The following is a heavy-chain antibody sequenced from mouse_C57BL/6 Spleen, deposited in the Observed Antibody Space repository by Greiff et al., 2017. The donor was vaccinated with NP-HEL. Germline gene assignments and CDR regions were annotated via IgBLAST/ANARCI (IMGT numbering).Heavy chain of an antibody. Sequence: VQLVESGAELVRPGTSVKVSCKASGYAFTNYLIAWVKQRPGQGLEWIGVINPGSGGTNYNEKFKGKATLTADKSSSTAYMQLSSLTSEDSAVYFCAREGSSSPYYAMDYWGQGTSVTVSS. D-gene: IGHD1-1*01. CDR3: AREGSSSPYYAMDY. J-gene: IGHJ4*01. CDR2: INPGSGGT. CDR1: GYAFTNYL. V-gene: IGHV1-54*01.